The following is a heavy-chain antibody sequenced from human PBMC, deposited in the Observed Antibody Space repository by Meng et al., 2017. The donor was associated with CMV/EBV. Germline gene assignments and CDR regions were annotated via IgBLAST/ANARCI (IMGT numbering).Heavy chain of an antibody. V-gene: IGHV4-59*01. D-gene: IGHD5-18*01. Sequence: GSLRLSCTVSGGSISSYYWSWIRQLPGKGLEWIGYIHYNGSTNYNPSLKSRITISVDTSKNQFSLKLSSVTAADTAVYYCAGDMDSYGYGSWGQGTLVTVSS. CDR3: AGDMDSYGYGS. CDR2: IHYNGST. J-gene: IGHJ5*02. CDR1: GGSISSYY.